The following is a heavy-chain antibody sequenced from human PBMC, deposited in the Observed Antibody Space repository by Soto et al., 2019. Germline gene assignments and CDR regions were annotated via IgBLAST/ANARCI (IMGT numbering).Heavy chain of an antibody. V-gene: IGHV3-33*01. CDR2: IWYDGSKK. CDR3: AREGRYTAMFSWFDY. CDR1: GFTFSEDA. D-gene: IGHD5-18*01. Sequence: QVDLVESGGGVVQPGTSLRLSCATSGFTFSEDAMHWVRQAPGKGLEWVAVIWYDGSKKHYADSVKGRFTISRDNSKNTLFLQMNSLTAEDTAVYWCAREGRYTAMFSWFDYWGQGTLVTVSS. J-gene: IGHJ4*02.